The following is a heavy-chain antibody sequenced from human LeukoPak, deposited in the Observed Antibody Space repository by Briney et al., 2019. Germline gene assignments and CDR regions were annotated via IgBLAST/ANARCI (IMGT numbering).Heavy chain of an antibody. D-gene: IGHD6-6*01. CDR2: ISPTGSTT. J-gene: IGHJ4*02. CDR3: ARGPNSNWSGLDF. CDR1: GFTFSSYA. V-gene: IGHV3-74*01. Sequence: GGSLRLSCAASGFTFSSYAMSWVRQAPGKGLVWVSRISPTGSTTSYADSVKGRFTVSRDNAKNTLYLQVNNLRAEGTAVYYCARGPNSNWSGLDFWGQGTLLTVSS.